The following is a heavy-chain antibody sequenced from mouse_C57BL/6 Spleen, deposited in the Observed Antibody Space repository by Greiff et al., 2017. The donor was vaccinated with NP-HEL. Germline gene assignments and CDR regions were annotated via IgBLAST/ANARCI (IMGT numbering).Heavy chain of an antibody. J-gene: IGHJ4*01. CDR3: AREGLGGPCYAMDY. V-gene: IGHV1-81*01. Sequence: VQRVESGAELARPGASVELSCKASGYTFTSYGISWVKQRPGQGLEWIGEIYPRSGNTYYNEKFKGKATLTADKSSSTAYMELRSLTSEDSAVDFCAREGLGGPCYAMDYWGKGTSGTVSS. CDR1: GYTFTSYG. CDR2: IYPRSGNT. D-gene: IGHD3-3*01.